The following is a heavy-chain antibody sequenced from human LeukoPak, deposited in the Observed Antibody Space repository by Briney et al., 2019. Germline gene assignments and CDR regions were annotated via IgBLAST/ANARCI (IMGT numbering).Heavy chain of an antibody. CDR3: ARERPPYYYDSSGYYSV. D-gene: IGHD3-22*01. J-gene: IGHJ4*02. V-gene: IGHV1-69*13. CDR2: IIPIFGTA. CDR1: GGTFSSYA. Sequence: ASVKVSCTASGGTFSSYAISWVRQAPGQGLEWMGGIIPIFGTANYAQKFQGRVTITADESTSTAYMELSSLRSEDTAVYYCARERPPYYYDSSGYYSVWGQGTLVTVSS.